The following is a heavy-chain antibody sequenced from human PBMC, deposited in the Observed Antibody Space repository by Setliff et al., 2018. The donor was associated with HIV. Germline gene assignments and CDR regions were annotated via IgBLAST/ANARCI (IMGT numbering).Heavy chain of an antibody. CDR1: GGSIINNF. Sequence: PSETLSLTCTVSGGSIINNFWSWIRLPPGKGLEYIGCIYYSGNTDYNPSLKSRVTISVDTSRNQFSLKLSSVTAADTAVYYCARDRSNWNYGKNYMDVWGKGTTVTVSS. CDR2: IYYSGNT. CDR3: ARDRSNWNYGKNYMDV. V-gene: IGHV4-59*12. D-gene: IGHD1-7*01. J-gene: IGHJ6*03.